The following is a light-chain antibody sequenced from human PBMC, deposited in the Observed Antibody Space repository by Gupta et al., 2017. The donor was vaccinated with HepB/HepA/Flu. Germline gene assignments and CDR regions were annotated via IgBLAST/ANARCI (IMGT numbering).Light chain of an antibody. V-gene: IGKV1-5*03. CDR2: KAS. CDR3: QQYNNYSET. J-gene: IGKJ1*01. CDR1: QSISSW. Sequence: DIQMTQSPSTLSASVGDRVTITCRASQSISSWLAWYQQKPGKAPKPLIYKASTLESGVPSRFSGSGSGTEFTLTISSLQPDDFATYYCQQYNNYSETFGQGTXVEIK.